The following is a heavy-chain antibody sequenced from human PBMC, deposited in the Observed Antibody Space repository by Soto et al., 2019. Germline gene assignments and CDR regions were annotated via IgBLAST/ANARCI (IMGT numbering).Heavy chain of an antibody. V-gene: IGHV3-23*01. J-gene: IGHJ6*03. CDR1: GFTFSSYA. Sequence: PGGSLRLSCAASGFTFSSYAMSWVRQSPGKGLEWVSTISGSGGSTYYADSVKGRFTISRDNSKNTLYLQMNSLRAEDTAVYYCARGGYDLVSYYYYYYYMDVWGKGTTVTVSS. CDR2: ISGSGGST. CDR3: ARGGYDLVSYYYYYYYMDV. D-gene: IGHD5-12*01.